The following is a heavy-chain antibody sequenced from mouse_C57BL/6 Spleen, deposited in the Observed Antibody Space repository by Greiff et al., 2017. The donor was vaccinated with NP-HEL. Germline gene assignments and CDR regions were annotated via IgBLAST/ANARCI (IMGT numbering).Heavy chain of an antibody. V-gene: IGHV8-8*01. D-gene: IGHD1-1*01. CDR2: IWWDDDK. J-gene: IGHJ2*01. Sequence: QVQLKESGPGILQPSQTLSLTCSFSGFSLSTFGMGVGWIRQPSGKGLEWLAHIWWDDDKYYNPALKSRLSISKDTSKNQVFLKIANVDTADTATYYCARIPYYGSSFYYFDYWGQGTTLSVSS. CDR1: GFSLSTFGMG. CDR3: ARIPYYGSSFYYFDY.